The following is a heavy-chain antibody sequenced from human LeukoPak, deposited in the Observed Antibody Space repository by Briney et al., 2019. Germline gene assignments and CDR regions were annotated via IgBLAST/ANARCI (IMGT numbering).Heavy chain of an antibody. J-gene: IGHJ4*02. CDR1: KFTFSSYA. CDR2: ISGSGGST. D-gene: IGHD6-19*01. V-gene: IGHV3-23*01. CDR3: ARFPVYSSGWHYFDY. Sequence: GGSLRLSCAASKFTFSSYAMSWVRQAPGKGLECVSAISGSGGSTYYADSVKGRFTISRDNSKNTLYLQMNSLRAEDTAVYYCARFPVYSSGWHYFDYWGQGTLVTVSS.